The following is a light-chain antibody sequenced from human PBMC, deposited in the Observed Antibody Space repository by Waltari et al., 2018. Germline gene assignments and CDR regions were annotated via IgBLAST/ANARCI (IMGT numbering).Light chain of an antibody. V-gene: IGLV1-40*01. Sequence: QSVLTQPPSVSGAPGQSVTISCTGSSSNIGAGYDFPWYQQIPGSAPKVLIYRDDNRPSGVPGRFSGSKSGTSASLSVTGLHVEDEADYFCQSFDRDLNAVLFGGGTKLTVL. J-gene: IGLJ2*01. CDR1: SSNIGAGYD. CDR3: QSFDRDLNAVL. CDR2: RDD.